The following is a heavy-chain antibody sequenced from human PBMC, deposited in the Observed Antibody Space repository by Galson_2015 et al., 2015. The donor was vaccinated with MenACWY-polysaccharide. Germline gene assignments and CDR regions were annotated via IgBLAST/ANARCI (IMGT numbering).Heavy chain of an antibody. CDR1: GSRFSNSG. CDR2: IQYDGSNK. Sequence: SLRLSCAASGSRFSNSGMHWVRQAPGKGLEWVAVIQYDGSNKVYADSVKGRFTISRDNSKNTVFLEINTLGVEDTAVYYCAREGSRIVFHAFDIWGQGTMVTVPS. J-gene: IGHJ3*02. CDR3: AREGSRIVFHAFDI. V-gene: IGHV3-33*01. D-gene: IGHD2-2*01.